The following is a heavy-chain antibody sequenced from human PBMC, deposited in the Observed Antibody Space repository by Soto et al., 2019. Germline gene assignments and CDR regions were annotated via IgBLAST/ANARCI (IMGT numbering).Heavy chain of an antibody. V-gene: IGHV4-30-4*01. D-gene: IGHD3-22*01. Sequence: SETLSLTCTVSGGSISSGDYYWSSIRQPPGKGLEWIGYIYYSGSTYYNPSLKSRVTISVDTSKNQFSLKLSSVTAADTAVYYCASTDYFDSSGAFDIWGQGTMVTVSS. CDR3: ASTDYFDSSGAFDI. CDR2: IYYSGST. CDR1: GGSISSGDYY. J-gene: IGHJ3*02.